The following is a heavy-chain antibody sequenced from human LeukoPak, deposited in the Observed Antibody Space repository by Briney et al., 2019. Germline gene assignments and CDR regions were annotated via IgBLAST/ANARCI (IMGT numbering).Heavy chain of an antibody. V-gene: IGHV4-38-2*02. J-gene: IGHJ3*02. CDR3: ARGGYGDYGPDAFDI. Sequence: SETLSLTCTVSGYSISSGYYWGWIRQPPGKGLKWIGSIYHSGSTYYNPSLKSRVTISVDTSKNQFSLKLSSVTAADTAVYYCARGGYGDYGPDAFDIWGQGTMVTVSS. CDR1: GYSISSGYY. D-gene: IGHD4-17*01. CDR2: IYHSGST.